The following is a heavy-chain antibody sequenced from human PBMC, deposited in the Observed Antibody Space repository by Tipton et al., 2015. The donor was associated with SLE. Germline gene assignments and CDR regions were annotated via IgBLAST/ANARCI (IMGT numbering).Heavy chain of an antibody. CDR1: GGSFSSHY. CDR3: ARGPEVGVLDAFDF. J-gene: IGHJ3*01. V-gene: IGHV4-59*11. CDR2: IYYSGTT. D-gene: IGHD1-26*01. Sequence: TLSLTCTVSGGSFSSHYWSWIRRPPGKGLEWSGTIYYSGTTYYNPSLVDRVSISLDTSKNQFSLNLSSVYAADTAIYYCARGPEVGVLDAFDFWGRGTMVTVSS.